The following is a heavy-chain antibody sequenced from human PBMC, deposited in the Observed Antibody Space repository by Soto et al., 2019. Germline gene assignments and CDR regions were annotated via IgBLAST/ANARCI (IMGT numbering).Heavy chain of an antibody. Sequence: QVQLQESGPGLVKPSQTLSLTCTVSGGSISSGDYYWSWIRQPPGKGLEWIGYIYYSGSTYYNPSLQRRVTISVDTSKHQFSLQLSSVTAADTAVYYCATAGDWNCATGFDPWGQGTLVTVSS. V-gene: IGHV4-30-4*01. J-gene: IGHJ5*02. CDR2: IYYSGST. D-gene: IGHD1-7*01. CDR3: ATAGDWNCATGFDP. CDR1: GGSISSGDYY.